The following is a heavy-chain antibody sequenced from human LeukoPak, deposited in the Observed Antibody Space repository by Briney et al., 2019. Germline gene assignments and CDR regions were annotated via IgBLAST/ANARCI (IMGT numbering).Heavy chain of an antibody. J-gene: IGHJ6*03. CDR1: GYTFTGYY. CDR2: INPNSGGT. CDR3: ARGLQGSNYYYYYMDV. Sequence: GASVKVSCKASGYTFTGYYMHWVRQAPGQGLEWMGWINPNSGGTNYAQKFQGRVTMTRDTSISTAYMELSRLRSDDTAVYYCARGLQGSNYYYYYMDVWGKGTTVTVPS. D-gene: IGHD3-10*01. V-gene: IGHV1-2*02.